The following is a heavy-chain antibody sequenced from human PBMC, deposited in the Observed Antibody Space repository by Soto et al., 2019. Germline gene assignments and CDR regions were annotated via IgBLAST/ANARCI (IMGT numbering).Heavy chain of an antibody. V-gene: IGHV4-4*07. J-gene: IGHJ5*02. CDR1: GGSISNYY. Sequence: SETLSLTCTVSGGSISNYYWSWIRQSAEKRLEWIGRVSSTGSSYYNPSLKSRVTISVDTSKNQVSLNLTSVTAADTAVYYCARGVPAAGTDWFDPWGQRTLVTVSS. CDR3: ARGVPAAGTDWFDP. D-gene: IGHD6-13*01. CDR2: VSSTGSS.